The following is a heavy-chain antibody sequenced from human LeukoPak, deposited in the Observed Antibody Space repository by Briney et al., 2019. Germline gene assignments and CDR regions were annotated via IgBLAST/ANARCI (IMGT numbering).Heavy chain of an antibody. Sequence: GGSLRLSCAASGFTFIDYDMHWVRQVIGKGLEWVSAIGIRGDTHYSGSVKGRFTISRENAESSLYLQMNSMRAEDTAVYYCARGGIQVSGIDEFDYWGQGTLVTVSS. CDR3: ARGGIQVSGIDEFDY. J-gene: IGHJ4*02. CDR2: IGIRGDT. D-gene: IGHD6-19*01. V-gene: IGHV3-13*01. CDR1: GFTFIDYD.